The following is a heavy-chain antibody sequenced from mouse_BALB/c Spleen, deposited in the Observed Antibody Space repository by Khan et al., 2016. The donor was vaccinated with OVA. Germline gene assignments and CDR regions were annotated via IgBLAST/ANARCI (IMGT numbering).Heavy chain of an antibody. Sequence: QIQLVQSGPDLKKPGETVKISCKATGYTFTNYGINWVKQAPGKGLKWMGWIYTYTGEPTYADDFKGRFAFSLETSASTAYLQINNLKNEDTAIYFCVRGGGRAMSYWGQGTSVTVSS. CDR2: IYTYTGEP. J-gene: IGHJ4*01. CDR1: GYTFTNYG. V-gene: IGHV9-3-1*01. CDR3: VRGGGRAMSY.